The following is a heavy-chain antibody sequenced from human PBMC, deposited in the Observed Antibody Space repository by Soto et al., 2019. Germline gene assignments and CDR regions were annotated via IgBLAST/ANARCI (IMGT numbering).Heavy chain of an antibody. D-gene: IGHD2-15*01. Sequence: QVQLVQSGAEVKKPGASVKVSCKASGYTFTGYYMHWVRQAPGQGLEWMGWINPNSGGTNYAQKFQGWVTMPRDTSISTAYMELSRLRSDDTAVYYCARAVGGYCSGGSCFRAAFDIWGQGTMVTVSS. CDR2: INPNSGGT. CDR3: ARAVGGYCSGGSCFRAAFDI. V-gene: IGHV1-2*04. J-gene: IGHJ3*02. CDR1: GYTFTGYY.